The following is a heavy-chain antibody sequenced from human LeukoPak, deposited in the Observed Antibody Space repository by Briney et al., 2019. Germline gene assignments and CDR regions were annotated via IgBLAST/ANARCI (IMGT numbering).Heavy chain of an antibody. J-gene: IGHJ4*02. CDR1: GFSFSRFA. D-gene: IGHD3-22*01. V-gene: IGHV3-23*01. CDR2: ISDSGGRI. CDR3: AKKTWDSRAWYFFDY. Sequence: GGSLRLSCAASGFSFSRFAMSWVRQAPGKGLEWVSAISDSGGRINYADSVKGRFTISRDNSKNTLYLQMNSLRAEDTAVYYCAKKTWDSRAWYFFDYWGQGTLVTVSS.